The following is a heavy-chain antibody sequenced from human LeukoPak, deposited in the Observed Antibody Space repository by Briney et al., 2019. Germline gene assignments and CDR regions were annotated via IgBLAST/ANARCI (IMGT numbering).Heavy chain of an antibody. D-gene: IGHD3-10*01. J-gene: IGHJ4*02. V-gene: IGHV4-59*01. CDR3: VRDRELTY. CDR2: IYNSGSST. CDR1: DGSISIYY. Sequence: AETLSLTCTVSDGSISIYYWNWIRQPPGKGLEWIGYIYNSGSSTIYNPSLQSRVTISVDMSKNQFSLGLSSVTAADTAVYFCVRDRELTYWGQGILVTVSS.